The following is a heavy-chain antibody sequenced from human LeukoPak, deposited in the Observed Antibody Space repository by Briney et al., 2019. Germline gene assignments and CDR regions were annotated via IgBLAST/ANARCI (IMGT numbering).Heavy chain of an antibody. D-gene: IGHD4-17*01. CDR1: GVTFSTYA. Sequence: GASVKVSCKASGVTFSTYAISWVRQAPGQGLEWMGGIFPISGTTNYAQKFQGRVTISADESTSTAYMELSSLRSEDTAVYYCASGDYGDYVGWFDPWGQGTLVTVSS. J-gene: IGHJ5*02. CDR3: ASGDYGDYVGWFDP. CDR2: IFPISGTT. V-gene: IGHV1-69*13.